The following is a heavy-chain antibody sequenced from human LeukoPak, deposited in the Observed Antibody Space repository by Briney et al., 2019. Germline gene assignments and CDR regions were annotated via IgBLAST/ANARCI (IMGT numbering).Heavy chain of an antibody. CDR2: IIPGGDGT. Sequence: PGGSLRLSCAASGFTFNSYAMSWVRHAPGKGLKWLSGIIPGGDGTYYADSVKGRFTIFRDNSKNTVYLQMNSLRAGDTAVYYCAKVRYDISGYALDCWGQGSLVTVYS. CDR1: GFTFNSYA. J-gene: IGHJ4*02. D-gene: IGHD3-22*01. CDR3: AKVRYDISGYALDC. V-gene: IGHV3-23*01.